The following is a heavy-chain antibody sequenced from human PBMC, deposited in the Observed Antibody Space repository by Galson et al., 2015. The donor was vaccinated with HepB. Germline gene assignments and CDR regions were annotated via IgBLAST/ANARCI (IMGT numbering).Heavy chain of an antibody. J-gene: IGHJ3*02. CDR2: IPYDGSSK. CDR3: ARDRYDSSGYYIGGFDI. V-gene: IGHV3-30-3*01. CDR1: GFTFRSYA. Sequence: SLRLSCAASGFTFRSYAMHWVRQAPGKGLEWVALIPYDGSSKNYIDSVKGRFTISRDNSKNTLYLQMNSLRAEDTAVYYCARDRYDSSGYYIGGFDIWGQGTMVTVSS. D-gene: IGHD3-22*01.